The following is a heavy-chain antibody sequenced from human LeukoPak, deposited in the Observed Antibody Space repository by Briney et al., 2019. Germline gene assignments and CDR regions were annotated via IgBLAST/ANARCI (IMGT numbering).Heavy chain of an antibody. CDR2: IYYSGST. CDR3: ARRQYDFWSAYPHGYYYYGMDV. Sequence: SETLSLTCTVSGGSISSSSYYWGWIRQPPGKGLEWIGSIYYSGSTYYNPSLKSRVTISVDTSKNQFSLKLSSVTAADTAVYYCARRQYDFWSAYPHGYYYYGMDVWGQGTTVTVSS. V-gene: IGHV4-39*01. J-gene: IGHJ6*02. CDR1: GGSISSSSYY. D-gene: IGHD3-3*01.